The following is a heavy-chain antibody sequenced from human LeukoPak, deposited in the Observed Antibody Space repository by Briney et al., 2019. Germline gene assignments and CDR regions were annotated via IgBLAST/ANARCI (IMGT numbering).Heavy chain of an antibody. J-gene: IGHJ3*01. CDR3: ARDWLAGNPYHAFDL. Sequence: SGGSLRLSCAASGFTFSSYWMSWVRQAPEKGLECVANIKEDGSEEYYVDSVKGRFSISRDNAKNSLYLQMNSLRAEDTAVYYCARDWLAGNPYHAFDLWGKGTMVTVSS. CDR2: IKEDGSEE. V-gene: IGHV3-7*01. D-gene: IGHD3-22*01. CDR1: GFTFSSYW.